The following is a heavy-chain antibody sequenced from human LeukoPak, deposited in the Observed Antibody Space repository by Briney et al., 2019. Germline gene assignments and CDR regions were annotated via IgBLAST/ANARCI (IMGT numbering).Heavy chain of an antibody. Sequence: ASVKVSCKASGYTFTNYGISWVRQVPGQGLEWMGWISAYNGNTNYAQKLQGRVTMTTDTSTSTAYMELRSLRSDDTAVYYCARGSSSWYYFDYWGQGTLVTVSS. CDR1: GYTFTNYG. CDR3: ARGSSSWYYFDY. CDR2: ISAYNGNT. J-gene: IGHJ4*02. D-gene: IGHD6-13*01. V-gene: IGHV1-18*01.